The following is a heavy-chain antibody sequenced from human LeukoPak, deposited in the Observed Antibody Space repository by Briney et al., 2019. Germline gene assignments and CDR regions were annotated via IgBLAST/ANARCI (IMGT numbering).Heavy chain of an antibody. CDR1: GFTFSSYA. CDR2: INGSGGTT. J-gene: IGHJ4*02. CDR3: ARDLHWLAFDF. Sequence: GGSLRLSCAASGFTFSSYAMSWVRQAPGKGLEWVSDINGSGGTTYYADSVKGRFTISRDNSKNTLYLQMNSLTAEDTATYFCARDLHWLAFDFWGQGSLVTVSS. D-gene: IGHD6-19*01. V-gene: IGHV3-23*01.